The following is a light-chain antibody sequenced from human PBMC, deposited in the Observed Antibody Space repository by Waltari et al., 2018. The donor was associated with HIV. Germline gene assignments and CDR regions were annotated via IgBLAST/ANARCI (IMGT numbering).Light chain of an antibody. CDR2: AAS. Sequence: ASVGDRVTITCRASQNIRRDLGWYQQKPGKAPKLLIYAASTLQTGVSSRFRGGGSGTEFTLTINGLQSEDSATYYCLQDDSFPLTFGPGTKVDLK. J-gene: IGKJ3*01. V-gene: IGKV1-6*01. CDR1: QNIRRD. CDR3: LQDDSFPLT.